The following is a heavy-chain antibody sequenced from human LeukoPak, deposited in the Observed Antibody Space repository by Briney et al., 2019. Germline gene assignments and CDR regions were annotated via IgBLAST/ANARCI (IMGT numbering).Heavy chain of an antibody. Sequence: QTGGSLRLSCAASGFTFSSYWMNWARQAPGKGLEWGASINHNVNVNYYVDSVKGRFTISRDNAKNSLYLQMSNLRAEDTAVYFCARGGGLDVWGQGATVTVSS. J-gene: IGHJ6*02. D-gene: IGHD3-16*01. V-gene: IGHV3-7*03. CDR3: ARGGGLDV. CDR1: GFTFSSYW. CDR2: INHNVNVN.